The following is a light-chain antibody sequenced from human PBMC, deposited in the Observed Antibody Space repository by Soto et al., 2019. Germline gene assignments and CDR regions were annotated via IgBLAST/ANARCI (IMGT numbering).Light chain of an antibody. CDR1: STDIGAYNY. CDR2: EVT. J-gene: IGLJ1*01. V-gene: IGLV2-14*01. CDR3: NSYTTLSNRV. Sequence: QSALTQPASVPGSPGQSITISCTGTSTDIGAYNYVSWHQQHPGKAPKLLIYEVTNRPSGVSNRFSGSKSGNTASLTISGLQAEDEANYYRNSYTTLSNRVFGTGTKVTVL.